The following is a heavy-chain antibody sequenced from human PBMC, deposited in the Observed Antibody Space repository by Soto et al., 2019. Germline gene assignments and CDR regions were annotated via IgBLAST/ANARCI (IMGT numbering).Heavy chain of an antibody. CDR1: GGSISSYY. CDR2: IYTSGST. D-gene: IGHD3-10*01. CDR3: ARDRPIYYYGSGSYYNVHWFDP. V-gene: IGHV4-4*07. Sequence: SETLSLTCTVSGGSISSYYWSWIRQPAGKGLEWIGRIYTSGSTNYNPSLKSRVIMSVDTSKNQFSLKLSSVTAADTAVYYCARDRPIYYYGSGSYYNVHWFDPWGQGTLVTVSS. J-gene: IGHJ5*02.